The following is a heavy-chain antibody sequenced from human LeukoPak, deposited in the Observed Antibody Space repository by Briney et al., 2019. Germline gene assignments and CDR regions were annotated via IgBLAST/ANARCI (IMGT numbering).Heavy chain of an antibody. CDR3: ASLKYDYVWGSYHPFDY. V-gene: IGHV4-34*01. CDR1: GGSFSGYY. Sequence: SETLSLTCAVYGGSFSGYYWSWIRQPPGKGLEWIGEINHSGSTYYNPSLKSRVTISVDTSKNQFSLKLSSVTAADTAVYYCASLKYDYVWGSYHPFDYWGQGTLVTVSS. J-gene: IGHJ4*02. D-gene: IGHD3-16*02. CDR2: INHSGST.